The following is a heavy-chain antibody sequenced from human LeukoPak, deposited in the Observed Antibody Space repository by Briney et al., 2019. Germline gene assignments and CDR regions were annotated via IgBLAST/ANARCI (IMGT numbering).Heavy chain of an antibody. J-gene: IGHJ5*02. CDR1: GYTFTSYG. V-gene: IGHV1-18*01. Sequence: ASVKVSCKASGYTFTSYGISWVRQAPGQGLEWMGWISAYNGNTNYAQKLQGRVTMTTDTSTSTAYMELRSLRSDDTAVYYCARGGHPRRRHSSWIWFDPWGQGTLVTVSS. CDR2: ISAYNGNT. CDR3: ARGGHPRRRHSSWIWFDP. D-gene: IGHD6-13*01.